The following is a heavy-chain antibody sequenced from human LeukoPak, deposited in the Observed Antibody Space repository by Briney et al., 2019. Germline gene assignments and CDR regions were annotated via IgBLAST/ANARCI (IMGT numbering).Heavy chain of an antibody. J-gene: IGHJ4*02. CDR3: TTIAAAGQVDY. D-gene: IGHD6-13*01. CDR2: IKSKTDGGTT. CDR1: GFTFSNAW. Sequence: GGSLRLSCAASGFTFSNAWMSWVRQAPGKGLEWVGRIKSKTDGGTTDYAAPVKGRFIISRDDSKNTLYVQMNSLKTEDTAVYYCTTIAAAGQVDYWGQGTLVTVSS. V-gene: IGHV3-15*01.